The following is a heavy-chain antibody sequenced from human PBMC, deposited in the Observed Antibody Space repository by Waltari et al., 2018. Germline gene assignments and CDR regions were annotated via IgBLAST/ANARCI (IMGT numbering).Heavy chain of an antibody. Sequence: VQLVESGGGLVQPGGSLRLSCEASGFTFSTYGVCWVRQVPGNGLVWVSTITSDGGRTRYADSVKGRFTISRDNAKNTLYLQTNSLRAEDTAVYYCASHRPGGYGMDVWGHGTTVTVSS. J-gene: IGHJ6*02. CDR1: GFTFSTYG. D-gene: IGHD2-15*01. CDR3: ASHRPGGYGMDV. V-gene: IGHV3-74*01. CDR2: ITSDGGRT.